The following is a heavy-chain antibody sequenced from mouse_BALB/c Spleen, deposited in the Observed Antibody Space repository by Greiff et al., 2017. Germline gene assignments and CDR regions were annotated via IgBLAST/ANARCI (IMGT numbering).Heavy chain of an antibody. CDR1: GYSITSDYA. Sequence: VQLKESGPGLVKPSQSLSLTCTVTGYSITSDYAWNWIRQFPGNKLEWMGYISYSGSTSYNPSLKSRISITRDTSKNQFFLQLNSVTTEDTATYYCARGATVVPFDYWGQGTTLTVSS. D-gene: IGHD1-1*01. CDR3: ARGATVVPFDY. CDR2: ISYSGST. V-gene: IGHV3-2*02. J-gene: IGHJ2*01.